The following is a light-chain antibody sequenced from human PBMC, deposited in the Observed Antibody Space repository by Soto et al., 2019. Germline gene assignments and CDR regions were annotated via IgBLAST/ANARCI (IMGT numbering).Light chain of an antibody. J-gene: IGKJ4*01. CDR3: QQSYSNPLT. V-gene: IGKV1-39*01. Sequence: DIQMTQSPSSLSASVGDRVTITCRASQSINSNLNWYQQKPGKAPNLLIKAAYTLQSGVPSRFSGSGSGTDFTLTIRSLQPEDFANYYCQQSYSNPLTFGGGTKVDIK. CDR2: AAY. CDR1: QSINSN.